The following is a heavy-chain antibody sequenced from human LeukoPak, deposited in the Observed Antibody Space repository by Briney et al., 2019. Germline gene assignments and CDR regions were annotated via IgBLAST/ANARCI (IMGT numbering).Heavy chain of an antibody. CDR3: ATLRRFIAAGGTPVDY. Sequence: GGSLRLSCAASGFTFSSYAMSWVRQAPGKGLEWVSAIVGSGSSTTYADSVRGRFTVSRDNSKNTLFLQMNSLRAEDTAVYYCATLRRFIAAGGTPVDYWGQGTLVTVSS. J-gene: IGHJ4*02. CDR1: GFTFSSYA. CDR2: IVGSGSST. V-gene: IGHV3-23*01. D-gene: IGHD6-13*01.